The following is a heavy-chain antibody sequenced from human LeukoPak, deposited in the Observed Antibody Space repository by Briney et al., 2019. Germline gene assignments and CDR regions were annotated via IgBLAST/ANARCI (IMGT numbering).Heavy chain of an antibody. Sequence: AETLSLTCAVYGDSFRGYYWSWLRQPPGKGLEWLGEINHSGSTNYNPSLKSRVTISVDTSKNQFSLKLSSVTAADTAVYNCARGPLRSGYYRPNWFDPWGQGTLVTVSS. D-gene: IGHD3-3*01. CDR3: ARGPLRSGYYRPNWFDP. CDR1: GDSFRGYY. CDR2: INHSGST. V-gene: IGHV4-34*01. J-gene: IGHJ5*02.